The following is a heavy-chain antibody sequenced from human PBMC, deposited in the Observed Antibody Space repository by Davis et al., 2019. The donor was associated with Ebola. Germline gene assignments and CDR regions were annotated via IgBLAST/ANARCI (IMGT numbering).Heavy chain of an antibody. Sequence: GESLKISCAASGFTFYRYEMNWVRQAPGKGLEWVSYISGSATSTFYADSVKGRFTISRDNAGDSLYLQMDSLRVEDTAIYYCARDAFSLSRYDTEDHWGQGTLVTVSS. J-gene: IGHJ4*02. CDR1: GFTFYRYE. D-gene: IGHD3-9*01. CDR2: ISGSATST. V-gene: IGHV3-48*03. CDR3: ARDAFSLSRYDTEDH.